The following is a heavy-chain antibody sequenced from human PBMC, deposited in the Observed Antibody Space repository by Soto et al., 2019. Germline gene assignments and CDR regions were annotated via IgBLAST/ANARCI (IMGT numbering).Heavy chain of an antibody. CDR2: IYYSGST. CDR3: ANLNYDYIWGRSIYYMDV. J-gene: IGHJ6*03. D-gene: IGHD3-16*01. CDR1: GGSISSYY. Sequence: SETLSLTCTVSGGSISSYYWSWIRQPPGKGLEWIGYIYYSGSTNYNPSLKSRVTISVDTSKNQFSLKLSSVTAADTAVYYCANLNYDYIWGRSIYYMDVWGKGTTVTVSS. V-gene: IGHV4-59*01.